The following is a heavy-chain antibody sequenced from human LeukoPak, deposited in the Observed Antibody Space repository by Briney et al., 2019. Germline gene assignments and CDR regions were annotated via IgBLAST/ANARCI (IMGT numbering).Heavy chain of an antibody. V-gene: IGHV3-43*02. Sequence: GGSLRLSCAASGFTFDDYAMHWVRQAPGKGLEWVSLISRDGGSTYYADSVKGRFTISRDNSKNSLYLQMNSLRTEDTALYYCAKDHFRGYSYGGRGFDYWGQGTLVTVSS. CDR3: AKDHFRGYSYGGRGFDY. CDR2: ISRDGGST. CDR1: GFTFDDYA. J-gene: IGHJ4*02. D-gene: IGHD5-18*01.